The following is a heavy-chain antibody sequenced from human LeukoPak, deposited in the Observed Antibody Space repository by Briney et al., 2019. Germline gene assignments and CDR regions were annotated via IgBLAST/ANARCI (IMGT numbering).Heavy chain of an antibody. CDR1: VYTFTSYY. CDR2: INPSGCST. Sequence: ASVKVSYKASVYTFTSYYMLWVRQAPAQALEWMGIINPSGCSTSYAQKSQGRVTMTRDMSKSTVHMELSSLRSEDAAVYYCARSSSGRTDAFDIWGQGTMVTVSS. D-gene: IGHD1-1*01. J-gene: IGHJ3*02. CDR3: ARSSSGRTDAFDI. V-gene: IGHV1-46*01.